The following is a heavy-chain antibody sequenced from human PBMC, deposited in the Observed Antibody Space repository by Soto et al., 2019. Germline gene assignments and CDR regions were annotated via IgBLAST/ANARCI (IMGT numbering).Heavy chain of an antibody. V-gene: IGHV1-69*06. J-gene: IGHJ5*02. CDR2: IIPIFGTA. CDR3: ANADLYYYDSSGPNWFDP. Sequence: SVKVSCKASGYTFTSYAMHWVRQAPGQGLEWMGGIIPIFGTANYAQKFQGRVTITADKSTSTAYMELSSLRSEDTAVYYCANADLYYYDSSGPNWFDPWGQGTLVTVSS. D-gene: IGHD3-22*01. CDR1: GYTFTSYA.